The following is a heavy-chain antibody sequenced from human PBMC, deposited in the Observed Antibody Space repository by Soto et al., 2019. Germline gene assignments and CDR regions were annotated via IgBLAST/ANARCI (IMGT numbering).Heavy chain of an antibody. CDR1: GGSISNSSYY. D-gene: IGHD3-10*01. Sequence: QLQLQESGPGLVKPSETLSLTCTVSGGSISNSSYYWGWIRQPPGLGLGWIGHIYYSGSTYYYSPSLKSRITISVDTSKNQFSLDLTSVTAADTAVYYCARRGRSASGSYYFDYWGQGTLVTVSS. J-gene: IGHJ4*02. CDR3: ARRGRSASGSYYFDY. CDR2: IYYSGST. V-gene: IGHV4-39*01.